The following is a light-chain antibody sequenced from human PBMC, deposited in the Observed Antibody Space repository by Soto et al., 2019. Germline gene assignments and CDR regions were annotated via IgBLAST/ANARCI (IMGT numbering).Light chain of an antibody. Sequence: IQMTQSPSPLSASVGDRVTITCRASQRSSSWLAWYQQKPGKAPKLLIYDASSLESGVPSRFSGSGSGTEFTLTIDSLQPDDFATYYCQQYNSYWTFGQGTKVDIK. CDR1: QRSSSW. J-gene: IGKJ1*01. CDR3: QQYNSYWT. CDR2: DAS. V-gene: IGKV1-5*01.